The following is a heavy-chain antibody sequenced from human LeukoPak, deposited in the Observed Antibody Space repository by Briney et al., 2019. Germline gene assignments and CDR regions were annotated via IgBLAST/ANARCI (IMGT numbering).Heavy chain of an antibody. Sequence: SETLSLTCTVSGGSISSGGYSWSWIRQPPGKGLEWIGYIYQSGSTYYNPSLKSRVTISVDRSKNQFSLKLSSVTAADTAVYYCARYSSSWYDLSKYYFDYWGQGTLVTVSS. V-gene: IGHV4-30-2*02. CDR2: IYQSGST. D-gene: IGHD6-13*01. CDR3: ARYSSSWYDLSKYYFDY. CDR1: GGSISSGGYS. J-gene: IGHJ4*02.